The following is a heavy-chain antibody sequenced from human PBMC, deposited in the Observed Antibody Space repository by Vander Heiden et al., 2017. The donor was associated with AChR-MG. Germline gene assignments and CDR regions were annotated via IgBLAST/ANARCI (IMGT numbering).Heavy chain of an antibody. V-gene: IGHV3-23*01. CDR1: GFTFSSYA. Sequence: EVQLLESGGGLVQPGGSLRLSCAVSGFTFSSYAMSWVRQAPGKGLEWVSGISGSGGTTYHADSVKGRFTISRDNSKNTLYLQMNSLRAEDTAVYYCAKDRGGGYGSGISDYWGQGTLVTVSS. D-gene: IGHD3-10*01. CDR3: AKDRGGGYGSGISDY. CDR2: ISGSGGTT. J-gene: IGHJ4*02.